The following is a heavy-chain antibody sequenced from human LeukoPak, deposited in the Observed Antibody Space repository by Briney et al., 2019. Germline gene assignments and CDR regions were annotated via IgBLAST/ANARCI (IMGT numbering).Heavy chain of an antibody. D-gene: IGHD2-8*01. V-gene: IGHV1-18*01. CDR2: ISPYNGNT. CDR3: TRTVLDCKNGVCYDY. J-gene: IGHJ4*02. CDR1: GYTFISYG. Sequence: GASVKVSCKASGYTFISYGISWVRQAPGQGLEGMGWISPYNGNTNYAQKLQGRVTMTTDTSTSTAYMELRSLRSDDTAVYYCTRTVLDCKNGVCYDYWGQGTLVTVSS.